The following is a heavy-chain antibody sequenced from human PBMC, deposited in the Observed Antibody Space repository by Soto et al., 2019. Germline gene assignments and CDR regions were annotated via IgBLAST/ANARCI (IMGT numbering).Heavy chain of an antibody. CDR1: GYTFTGHY. D-gene: IGHD2-8*01. CDR3: AGGRSPELMIYADAFDI. Sequence: ASVKVSCKASGYTFTGHYMHWVRQAPGQGLEWMGIINPRGGSTSYAQKVQGRVTVTRDTSTTTVYMELTSLRSEDTAVYYCAGGRSPELMIYADAFDIWGQGTLVTVSS. J-gene: IGHJ3*02. V-gene: IGHV1-46*01. CDR2: INPRGGST.